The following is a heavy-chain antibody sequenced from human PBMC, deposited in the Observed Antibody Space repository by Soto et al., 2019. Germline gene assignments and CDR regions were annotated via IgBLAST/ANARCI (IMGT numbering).Heavy chain of an antibody. V-gene: IGHV4-59*01. D-gene: IGHD5-18*01. Sequence: PSETLSLTCTVSGGSISTYFWSWIRQPPGRGLEWIGYIHYTGSTNFNPSLKSRVTISVDTSKNLFSLKLTSVTAADTAVYYCARYNYGFDYWGQGTLVTV. J-gene: IGHJ4*02. CDR2: IHYTGST. CDR1: GGSISTYF. CDR3: ARYNYGFDY.